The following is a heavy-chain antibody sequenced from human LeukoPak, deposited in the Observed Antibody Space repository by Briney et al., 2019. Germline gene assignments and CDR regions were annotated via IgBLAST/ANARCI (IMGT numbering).Heavy chain of an antibody. V-gene: IGHV3-66*01. Sequence: GGSLRLSCAASGFTVSSNYMSWVRQAPGKGLEWVSIIYSGGSTYYADSVKGRFTISRDNSKNTLCLQMNSLRAEDTAVYYCARVSIAARYWFDPWDQGTLVTVSS. J-gene: IGHJ5*02. CDR3: ARVSIAARYWFDP. CDR1: GFTVSSNY. CDR2: IYSGGST. D-gene: IGHD6-6*01.